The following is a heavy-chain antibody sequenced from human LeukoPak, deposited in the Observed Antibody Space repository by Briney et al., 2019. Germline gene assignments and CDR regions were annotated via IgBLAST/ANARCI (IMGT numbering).Heavy chain of an antibody. V-gene: IGHV3-20*04. J-gene: IGHJ6*03. D-gene: IGHD2-2*03. CDR3: ATHGSAHYYMDV. CDR1: GFTFDDYG. Sequence: RSGGSLRLSCAASGFTFDDYGMSWVRQAPGKGLEWVSGINWNGGSTGYADSVKGRFTISRDNAKNTLHLQMNSLRAEDTAVYYCATHGSAHYYMDVWGKGTTVTISS. CDR2: INWNGGST.